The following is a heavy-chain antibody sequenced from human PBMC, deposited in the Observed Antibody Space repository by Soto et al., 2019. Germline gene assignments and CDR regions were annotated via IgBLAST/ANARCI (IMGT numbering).Heavy chain of an antibody. CDR2: IYYSGST. V-gene: IGHV4-31*03. J-gene: IGHJ3*02. Sequence: PSETLSLTCTVSGGSIISGGYYWSWIRQHPGKGLEWIGYIYYSGSTYYNPSLKSRVTISVDTSKNQFSLKLSSVTAADTAVYYCARSRLGYCSSTSCYAVTAFDIWGQGTMVTVSS. CDR1: GGSIISGGYY. D-gene: IGHD2-2*01. CDR3: ARSRLGYCSSTSCYAVTAFDI.